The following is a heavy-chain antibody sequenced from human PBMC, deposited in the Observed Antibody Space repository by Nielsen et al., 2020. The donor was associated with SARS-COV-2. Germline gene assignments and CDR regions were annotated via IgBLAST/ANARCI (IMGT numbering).Heavy chain of an antibody. CDR2: FDPEDGET. CDR1: GYTLTELS. Sequence: ASVKVSCKVSGYTLTELSMHWVRQAPGKGLEWMGGFDPEDGETIYAQKFQGRVTMTEDTSTDTAYMELSSLRSEDTAVYYCATKGYCSGGSCYIWYYGMDVWAKGPRSPSP. J-gene: IGHJ6*02. D-gene: IGHD2-15*01. V-gene: IGHV1-24*01. CDR3: ATKGYCSGGSCYIWYYGMDV.